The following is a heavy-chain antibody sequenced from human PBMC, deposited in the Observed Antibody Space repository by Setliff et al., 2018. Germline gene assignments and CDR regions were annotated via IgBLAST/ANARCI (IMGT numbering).Heavy chain of an antibody. CDR1: GFSFNNYY. Sequence: KPGGSLRLSCAASGFSFNNYYMTWVRQAPGKGLEWISGISRDTDYTYYAESVKGRFTIFRDNAKNSVYLQMNRLRAEDTAVYYCARISRLYTSSWDDYWGRGTLVTVSS. CDR2: ISRDTDYT. J-gene: IGHJ4*02. D-gene: IGHD6-13*01. V-gene: IGHV3-21*01. CDR3: ARISRLYTSSWDDY.